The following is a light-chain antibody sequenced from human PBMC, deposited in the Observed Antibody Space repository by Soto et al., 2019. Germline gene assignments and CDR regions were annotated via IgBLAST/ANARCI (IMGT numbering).Light chain of an antibody. CDR3: QKYSSVIT. Sequence: DIQMTQSPSSLSASVGERVTITCRASQGISNFLAWYQQKPGKVPKLLISAASTLQSGVPSRFSGSGSGTDFTLTITSLQPEDVATYYCQKYSSVITFGQGTRLEI. J-gene: IGKJ5*01. V-gene: IGKV1-27*01. CDR1: QGISNF. CDR2: AAS.